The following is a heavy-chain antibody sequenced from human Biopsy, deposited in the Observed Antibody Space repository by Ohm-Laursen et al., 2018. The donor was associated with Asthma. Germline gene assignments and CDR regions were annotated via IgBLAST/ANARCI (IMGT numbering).Heavy chain of an antibody. V-gene: IGHV4-34*01. Sequence: PSQTLSLTCAISGGSFTHYFWMWIRQPPGKGLEWIGEINYRGDTNYSPSLESRVSISVDTSTYHFSLRLNSVTAADTAVYYCVRGEEVAGTYFKDWDQGTLVTVSS. D-gene: IGHD6-19*01. CDR1: GGSFTHYF. CDR3: VRGEEVAGTYFKD. CDR2: INYRGDT. J-gene: IGHJ1*01.